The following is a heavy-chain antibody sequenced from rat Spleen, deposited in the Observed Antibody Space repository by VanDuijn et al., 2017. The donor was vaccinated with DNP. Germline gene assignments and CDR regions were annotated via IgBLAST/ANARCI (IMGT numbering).Heavy chain of an antibody. J-gene: IGHJ4*01. CDR3: ARHNNPYYAMDA. CDR1: GYTFTSYY. Sequence: QVQLQQSGAELAKPGSSVKISCKASGYTFTSYYISWIKQTTGQGLAYIGYINTGSGGTNYNEKFKGKATLTVDKSSSTAFMQLSSLTPDDSAVYYCARHNNPYYAMDAWGQGTSVTVSS. V-gene: IGHV1-43*01. D-gene: IGHD1-10*01. CDR2: INTGSGGT.